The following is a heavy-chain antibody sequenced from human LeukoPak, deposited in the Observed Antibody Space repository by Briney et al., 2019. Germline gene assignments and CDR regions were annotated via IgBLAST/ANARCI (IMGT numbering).Heavy chain of an antibody. V-gene: IGHV1-18*01. CDR3: ARVYYYGSGSYYNPFDY. J-gene: IGHJ4*02. D-gene: IGHD3-10*01. CDR1: GYTFTSYG. Sequence: GASVKVSCKASGYTFTSYGISWVRQAPGQGLEGMGWISAYNGNTNYAQKLQGRVTMTTDTSTSTAYMELRSLRSDDTAVYYCARVYYYGSGSYYNPFDYWGQGTLVTVSS. CDR2: ISAYNGNT.